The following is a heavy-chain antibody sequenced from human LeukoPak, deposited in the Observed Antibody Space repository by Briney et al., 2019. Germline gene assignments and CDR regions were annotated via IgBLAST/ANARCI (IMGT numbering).Heavy chain of an antibody. D-gene: IGHD1-26*01. Sequence: ASVKVSCKVSGYTLTELSMHWVRQAPGKGLEWMGGFDPEDGETIYAQKFQGRVTMTEDTSTDTAYMELSSLRSEDTAVYYCARAQDESYSFDYWGQGTLVTVSS. CDR3: ARAQDESYSFDY. V-gene: IGHV1-24*01. J-gene: IGHJ4*02. CDR1: GYTLTELS. CDR2: FDPEDGET.